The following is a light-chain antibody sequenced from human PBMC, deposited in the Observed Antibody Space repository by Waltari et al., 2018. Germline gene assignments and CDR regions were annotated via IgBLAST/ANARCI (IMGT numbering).Light chain of an antibody. Sequence: EIVLIQSPATLSLSPGERGTLSCRASQSVNTNLAWYQQKPGQAPRLLIYDASNRATGIPARFSGSGSGTDFTLTISSLEREDFAVYYCQQRTTWPSITFGQGTRLEIK. CDR1: QSVNTN. CDR3: QQRTTWPSIT. V-gene: IGKV3-11*01. J-gene: IGKJ5*01. CDR2: DAS.